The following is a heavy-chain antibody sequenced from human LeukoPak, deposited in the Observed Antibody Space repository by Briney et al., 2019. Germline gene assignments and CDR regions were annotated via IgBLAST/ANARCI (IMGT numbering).Heavy chain of an antibody. V-gene: IGHV3-7*01. CDR2: IKGDASAK. D-gene: IGHD1-26*01. CDR1: GFIFSSYW. Sequence: GGSLRLSGAASGFIFSSYWMGWVRQAPGKGLEWVANIKGDASAKHYVDSVKGRFTISRDNADNSVYLQMNSLRVEDTAVYYCARDVVGALDYWGQGTLVTVSS. CDR3: ARDVVGALDY. J-gene: IGHJ4*02.